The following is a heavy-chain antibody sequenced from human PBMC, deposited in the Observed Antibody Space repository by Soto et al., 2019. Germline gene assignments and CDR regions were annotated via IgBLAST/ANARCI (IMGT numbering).Heavy chain of an antibody. D-gene: IGHD5-12*01. CDR2: INAGNGNT. J-gene: IGHJ4*02. CDR3: ARAVAVPADFDY. Sequence: QVQLVQSGAEEKKPGASVKVSCKASGYTFTGYAMHWVRQAPGQRLEWIGWINAGNGNTKYSHKFQGRVTITRDTSGSTAYMAVSSLRSEDTAVYYCARAVAVPADFDYWGQGTLVTVSS. CDR1: GYTFTGYA. V-gene: IGHV1-3*05.